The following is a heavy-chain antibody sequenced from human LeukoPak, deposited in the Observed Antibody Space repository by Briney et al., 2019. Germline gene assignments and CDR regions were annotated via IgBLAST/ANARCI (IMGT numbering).Heavy chain of an antibody. V-gene: IGHV3-21*04. J-gene: IGHJ4*02. Sequence: PSETLSLTCTVSGGSISGYYWTWIRQPPEKGLEWVSSISSSSSYIYYADSVKGRFTISRDNAKNSLYLQMNSLRAEDTALYYCAKGDDSSGSNFGYWGQGTLVTVSS. CDR1: GGSISGYY. CDR3: AKGDDSSGSNFGY. D-gene: IGHD3-22*01. CDR2: ISSSSSYI.